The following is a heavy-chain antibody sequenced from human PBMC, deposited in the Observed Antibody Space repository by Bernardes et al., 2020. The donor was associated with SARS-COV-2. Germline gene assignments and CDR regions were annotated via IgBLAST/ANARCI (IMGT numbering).Heavy chain of an antibody. J-gene: IGHJ4*02. CDR1: GFTFSNYG. D-gene: IGHD6-13*01. V-gene: IGHV3-33*01. CDR2: VWFDGSDI. Sequence: GGSLRLSCAASGFTFSNYGMHWVRQAPGKGLEWVAHVWFDGSDIDYADSVKGRFTISRDNSKNTLFLQMNNLRAEDTAVYYCATALIDSWAYFDYWGQGTLVTVSS. CDR3: ATALIDSWAYFDY.